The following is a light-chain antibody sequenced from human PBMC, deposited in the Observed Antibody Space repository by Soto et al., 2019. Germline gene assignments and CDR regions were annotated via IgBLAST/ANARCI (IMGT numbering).Light chain of an antibody. CDR1: RDITNY. CDR2: ASS. V-gene: IGKV1-17*03. Sequence: DTQMTQSPSAMSASVGDRVTITCRASRDITNYVAWFQQKPGQVPKRLLYASSSLHRGVPSRFSGSGSGTEFTLTISSLQPEDFAPYYCLQHNTYPHTFGQGTKLEIK. CDR3: LQHNTYPHT. J-gene: IGKJ2*01.